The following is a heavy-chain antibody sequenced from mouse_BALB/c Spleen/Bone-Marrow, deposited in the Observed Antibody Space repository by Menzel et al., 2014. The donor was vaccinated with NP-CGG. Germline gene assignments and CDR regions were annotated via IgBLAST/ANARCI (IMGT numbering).Heavy chain of an antibody. V-gene: IGHV14-3*02. J-gene: IGHJ3*01. CDR2: IDPANDNN. CDR1: GFNIKDTY. Sequence: VQLKESGAELVKPGPSVKLSCSASGFNIKDTYMHWMKQMPEQRLEWMGRIDPANDNNKYDPKFQSKPNITADPSSNTAYLQLSSLTSEDTAVYYCAKLDLFAYRGPGTLVPVPA. CDR3: AKLDLFAY.